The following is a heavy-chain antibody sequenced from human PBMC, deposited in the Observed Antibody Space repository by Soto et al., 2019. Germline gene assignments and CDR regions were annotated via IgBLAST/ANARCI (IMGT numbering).Heavy chain of an antibody. J-gene: IGHJ6*02. V-gene: IGHV4-59*01. CDR3: ARDTLGYCISTSCPTGIYYYYYGMDV. CDR1: GGSISSYY. CDR2: IYYSGST. D-gene: IGHD2-2*01. Sequence: SETLSLTCTVSGGSISSYYWSWIRQPPGKGLEWIGYIYYSGSTNYNPSLKSRVTISVDTSKNQFSLKLSSVTAADTAVYYCARDTLGYCISTSCPTGIYYYYYGMDVWAQGTTVTVSS.